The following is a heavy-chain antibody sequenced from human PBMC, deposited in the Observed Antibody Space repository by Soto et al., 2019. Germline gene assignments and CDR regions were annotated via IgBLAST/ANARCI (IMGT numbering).Heavy chain of an antibody. CDR3: ARRGLIVVPAALGMDV. V-gene: IGHV3-11*06. D-gene: IGHD2-2*01. CDR1: GFTFSDYY. Sequence: GGSLRLSCAASGFTFSDYYMSWIRQAPGKGLELVSYISSSSSYTNYADSVKGRFTISRDNAKNSLYLQMNSLGAEDTAVYYCARRGLIVVPAALGMDVWGQGTTVTVSS. CDR2: ISSSSSYT. J-gene: IGHJ6*02.